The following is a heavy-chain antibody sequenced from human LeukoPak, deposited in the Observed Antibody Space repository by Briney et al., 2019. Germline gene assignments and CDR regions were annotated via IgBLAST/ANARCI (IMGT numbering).Heavy chain of an antibody. CDR3: ARDKITGPTNFDS. CDR2: MRQDGGEI. J-gene: IGHJ4*02. CDR1: GFTFSRYW. D-gene: IGHD1-14*01. V-gene: IGHV3-7*01. Sequence: GGSLRLSCEASGFTFSRYWMAWVRQAPGKEPEWVANMRQDGGEIYYVDSVKGRFTISRDNAGNFLYLQMNSLRVEDTAVYYCARDKITGPTNFDSWGQGTLVTVSS.